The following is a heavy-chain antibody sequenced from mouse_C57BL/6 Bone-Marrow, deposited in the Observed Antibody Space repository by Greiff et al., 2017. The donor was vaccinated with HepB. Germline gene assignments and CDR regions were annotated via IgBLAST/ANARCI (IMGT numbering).Heavy chain of an antibody. J-gene: IGHJ4*01. CDR3: ARRRLYCDYVGAMDY. Sequence: EVQLQQSGPELVKPGASVKISCKASGYTFTDYYMNWVKQSHGKSLEWIGDINPNNGGTSYNQKFKGKATLTVDKSSSTAYMELRSLTSEDTAVYYCARRRLYCDYVGAMDYWGQGTSVTVSS. V-gene: IGHV1-26*01. CDR1: GYTFTDYY. D-gene: IGHD2-13*01. CDR2: INPNNGGT.